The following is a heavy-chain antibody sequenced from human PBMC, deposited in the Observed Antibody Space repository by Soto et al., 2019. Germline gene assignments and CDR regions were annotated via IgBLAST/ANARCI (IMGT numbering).Heavy chain of an antibody. CDR3: AKVWPCSGNNCYRLDC. Sequence: PWGSLRLSCAASGFTFRSYGMHWVRQAPGKGLEWVSAIDASGGSTYYADSVKGRFTISRDNSKNTLYVEMNSLRAEDTAVYYCAKVWPCSGNNCYRLDCWGQGTLVTASS. J-gene: IGHJ4*02. D-gene: IGHD2-15*01. V-gene: IGHV3-23*01. CDR2: IDASGGST. CDR1: GFTFRSYG.